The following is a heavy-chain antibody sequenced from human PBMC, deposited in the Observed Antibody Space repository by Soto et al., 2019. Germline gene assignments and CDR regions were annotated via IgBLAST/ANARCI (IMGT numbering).Heavy chain of an antibody. Sequence: ASVKVSCKASGYTFTGHYIHWVRQAPEQGPEWMGEIGPESGATRYAQKFQGRVTMTRDMSITTVYMELNNLSPDDTAVYYCGRGRSGQIVVFYCRQGTPVTVS. V-gene: IGHV1-2*02. D-gene: IGHD1-26*01. CDR3: GRGRSGQIVVFY. J-gene: IGHJ4*02. CDR2: IGPESGAT. CDR1: GYTFTGHY.